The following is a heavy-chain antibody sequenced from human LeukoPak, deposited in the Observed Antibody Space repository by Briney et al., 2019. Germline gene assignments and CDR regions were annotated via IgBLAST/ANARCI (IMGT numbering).Heavy chain of an antibody. CDR2: ISYDGGNK. Sequence: AGGSLRLSCAASGFTFSSYAMHWVRQAPGKGLEWVAVISYDGGNKYYTDSVQGRFTISRDNSKNTLYLQMNSLRAEDTAVYYCARDTPDYYGSGSYWHYFDYWGQGTLVTVSS. CDR3: ARDTPDYYGSGSYWHYFDY. D-gene: IGHD3-10*01. V-gene: IGHV3-30-3*01. CDR1: GFTFSSYA. J-gene: IGHJ4*02.